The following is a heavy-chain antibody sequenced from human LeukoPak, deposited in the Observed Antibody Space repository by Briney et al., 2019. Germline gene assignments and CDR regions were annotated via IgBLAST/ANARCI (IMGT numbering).Heavy chain of an antibody. D-gene: IGHD3-16*01. CDR1: GGSINNYY. Sequence: SETLSLTCTVSGGSINNYYWSWIRQPPGKGLEWIGYIHYSVSTNYNPSLKSRVTISVDTSKNNFPLKLSSVTSADTAVYYCARETSQKGAHYMDVWGKGTTVTVSS. V-gene: IGHV4-59*01. J-gene: IGHJ6*03. CDR3: ARETSQKGAHYMDV. CDR2: IHYSVST.